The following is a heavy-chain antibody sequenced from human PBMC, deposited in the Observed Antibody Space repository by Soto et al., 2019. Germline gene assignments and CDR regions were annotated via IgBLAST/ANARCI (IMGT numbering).Heavy chain of an antibody. J-gene: IGHJ4*02. CDR1: GFTFSNYW. CDR2: IRQDGSEK. CDR3: ATTQSFDY. Sequence: ESGGGLVQPGGSLKLSCVASGFTFSNYWMSWVRQAPGKGLEWVANIRQDGSEKNFVDSVKGRFTISRDNAKNSVDLQMNSLRAEDTAVYYCATTQSFDYWGQGTLVTVSS. V-gene: IGHV3-7*01.